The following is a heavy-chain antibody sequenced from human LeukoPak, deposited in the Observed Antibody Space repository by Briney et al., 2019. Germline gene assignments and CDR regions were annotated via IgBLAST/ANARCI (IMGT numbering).Heavy chain of an antibody. V-gene: IGHV3-48*01. Sequence: GGSLRLSCAASGITFSRYSMNWVRQAPGKGLEWVSYMTSSSTIYCGDSVKGRFTISRDNAKNSLYLQMNSLRAEDTAVYYCARRGASTGGLDYWGQGTLVTVSS. CDR3: ARRGASTGGLDY. CDR2: MTSSSTI. D-gene: IGHD1-1*01. CDR1: GITFSRYS. J-gene: IGHJ4*02.